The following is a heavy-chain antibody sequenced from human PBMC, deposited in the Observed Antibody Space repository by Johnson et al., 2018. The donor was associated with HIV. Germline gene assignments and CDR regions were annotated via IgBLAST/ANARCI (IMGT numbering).Heavy chain of an antibody. J-gene: IGHJ3*02. Sequence: QVQLVESGGGLVKPGGSLRLSCETSRFTFDDYAMHWVRQATGKGLEWVAVIWYDGSNKYYVDSVKGRFTISRDNAKNSLYLQRNSLRAEDTAVYYCARWVDTTVDIWGQGTRVTVSS. CDR3: ARWVDTTVDI. V-gene: IGHV3-33*08. D-gene: IGHD5-18*01. CDR2: IWYDGSNK. CDR1: RFTFDDYA.